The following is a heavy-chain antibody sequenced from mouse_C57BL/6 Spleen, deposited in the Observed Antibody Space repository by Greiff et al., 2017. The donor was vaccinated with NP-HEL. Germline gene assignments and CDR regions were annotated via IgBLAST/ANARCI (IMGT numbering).Heavy chain of an antibody. CDR1: GYTFTSYW. J-gene: IGHJ4*01. CDR3: ARRGGPLYYAMDY. Sequence: VQLQQPGAELVKPGASVKLSCKASGYTFTSYWMHWVKQRPGQGLEWIGMIHPNSGSTNYKEKFKSNATLTVDKSSSTAYMQLSSLTSEDSAVYYCARRGGPLYYAMDYWGQGTSVTVSS. V-gene: IGHV1-64*01. CDR2: IHPNSGST.